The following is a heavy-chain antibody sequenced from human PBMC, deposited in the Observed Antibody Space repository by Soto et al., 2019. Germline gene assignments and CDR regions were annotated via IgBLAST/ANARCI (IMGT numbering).Heavy chain of an antibody. CDR3: ARGANYDTFPVYFDP. CDR1: GGTISSYY. V-gene: IGHV4-59*01. CDR2: IYYSGST. D-gene: IGHD3-9*01. J-gene: IGHJ5*02. Sequence: PSXTLSLTCTVSGGTISSYYWSWIRQPPGKGLEWIAYIYYSGSTNYNPSLKSRVTISVDTSKNQFSLKLSSVTAADTAVYYCARGANYDTFPVYFDPWGQGTLVTVSS.